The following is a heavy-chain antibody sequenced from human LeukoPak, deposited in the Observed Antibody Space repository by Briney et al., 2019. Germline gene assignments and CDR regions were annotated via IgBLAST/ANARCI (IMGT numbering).Heavy chain of an antibody. V-gene: IGHV4-59*02. CDR2: IYNSGIT. Sequence: SETLSLTCTVSGGSVSSHFWSWIRQPPGKGLEWIGYIYNSGITDYDPSLKSRVTMSVDTSKNQFSLMLRSVTAADTAVYYCARDHLPAGAPGYYMDVWGKGTTVTVSS. J-gene: IGHJ6*03. CDR3: ARDHLPAGAPGYYMDV. D-gene: IGHD4/OR15-4a*01. CDR1: GGSVSSHF.